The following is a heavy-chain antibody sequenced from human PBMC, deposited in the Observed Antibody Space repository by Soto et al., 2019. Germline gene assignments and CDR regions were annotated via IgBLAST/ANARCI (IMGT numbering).Heavy chain of an antibody. V-gene: IGHV4-4*07. CDR3: ARDYFGSASSD. CDR1: GGSISSYY. J-gene: IGHJ6*02. Sequence: SETLSLTCTVSGGSISSYYWSWIRQRAGKGLELIGRVYGSGSASYNPPLKSRVTMSLDTYKNQFSLKLSSVTAADTALYYCARDYFGSASSDWGQGTTVTVSS. D-gene: IGHD3-10*01. CDR2: VYGSGSA.